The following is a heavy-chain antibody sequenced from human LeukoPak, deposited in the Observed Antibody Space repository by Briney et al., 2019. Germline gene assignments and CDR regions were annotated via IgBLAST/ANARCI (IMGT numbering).Heavy chain of an antibody. CDR3: ARVTQTDYDFDY. D-gene: IGHD4-17*01. CDR2: ISAYNGNT. CDR1: GYTFTSYG. J-gene: IGHJ4*02. Sequence: ASVKVSCKASGYTFTSYGISWVRQAPGQGLEWMGWISAYNGNTDYAQKLQGRVTMATDTSTSTAYMELRSLRSDDTAVYYCARVTQTDYDFDYWGQGTLVTVSS. V-gene: IGHV1-18*01.